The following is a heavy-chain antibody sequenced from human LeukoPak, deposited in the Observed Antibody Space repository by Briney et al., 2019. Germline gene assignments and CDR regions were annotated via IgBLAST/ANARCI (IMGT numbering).Heavy chain of an antibody. CDR2: IYHSGST. V-gene: IGHV4-4*02. J-gene: IGHJ6*03. Sequence: SETLSLTCAVSGGSLSSSNWWSWVRQPPGKGLEWIGEIYHSGSTNYNPSLKSRVTISVDKSKNQFSLKLSSVTAADTAVYYCAREFPTDYYYYMDVWGKGTTVTVSS. CDR3: AREFPTDYYYYMDV. CDR1: GGSLSSSNW.